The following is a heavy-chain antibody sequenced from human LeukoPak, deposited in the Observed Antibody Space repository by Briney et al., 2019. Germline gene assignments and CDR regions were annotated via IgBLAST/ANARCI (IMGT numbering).Heavy chain of an antibody. CDR1: GYTFTGYY. CDR2: INPNSGGT. CDR3: ARDGGGLNDIHADY. D-gene: IGHD3-9*01. Sequence: ASVKVSCKASGYTFTGYYMHWVRQAPGQGLEWMGWINPNSGGTNYAQKFQGRVTMTSDTSISTAYMELSRLRSDDTAVYYCARDGGGLNDIHADYWGQGTLVTVSS. V-gene: IGHV1-2*02. J-gene: IGHJ4*02.